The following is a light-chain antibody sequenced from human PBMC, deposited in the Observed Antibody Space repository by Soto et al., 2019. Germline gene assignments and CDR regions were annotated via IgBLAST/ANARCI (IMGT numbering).Light chain of an antibody. J-gene: IGLJ2*01. Sequence: QSALTQPASVSGSPGQSITISCTGTSSDVGYYDYVSWYQQHPGKAPKLIIYDVSNRPSGVSNRFSGSKSGNTASLTISGLQAEDEADFYCSSYTTSSTVVFGGGTKLTVL. CDR2: DVS. CDR3: SSYTTSSTVV. V-gene: IGLV2-14*01. CDR1: SSDVGYYDY.